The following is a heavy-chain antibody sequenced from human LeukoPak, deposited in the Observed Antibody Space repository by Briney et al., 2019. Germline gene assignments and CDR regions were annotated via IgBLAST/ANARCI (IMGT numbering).Heavy chain of an antibody. V-gene: IGHV1-2*06. CDR1: GYTFSGYY. J-gene: IGHJ6*02. Sequence: ASVKVSCKASGYTFSGYYMHWVRQAPGQGLEWMGRINPNSGGTNYAQKFQGRVTMTRDTSTSTVYMELSSLRSDDTAVYYCARSTDGYSGNYYSGWGPGTTVTVSS. D-gene: IGHD5-24*01. CDR2: INPNSGGT. CDR3: ARSTDGYSGNYYSG.